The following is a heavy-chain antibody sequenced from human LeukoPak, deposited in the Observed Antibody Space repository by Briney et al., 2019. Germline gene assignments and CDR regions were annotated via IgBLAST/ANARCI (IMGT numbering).Heavy chain of an antibody. CDR1: GGSFSGYY. CDR2: INHSGST. D-gene: IGHD3-16*02. V-gene: IGHV4-34*01. J-gene: IGHJ4*02. Sequence: PSETLSLTCAVYGGSFSGYYWSWSRQPPGRGLEWIGEINHSGSTNYNPSLKSRVTISVDTSKNQFSLTLSSVTAADSAVYYCARGLYLKHYDYVWGSYRLGYWGQGTLFTVSS. CDR3: ARGLYLKHYDYVWGSYRLGY.